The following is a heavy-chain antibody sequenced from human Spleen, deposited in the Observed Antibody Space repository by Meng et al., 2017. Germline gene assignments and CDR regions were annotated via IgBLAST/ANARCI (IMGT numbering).Heavy chain of an antibody. CDR1: GGSFSGYY. D-gene: IGHD6-25*01. Sequence: SETLSLTCAVYGGSFSGYYWSWIRQPPGKGLEWIGEINHSGSTNYNPSLKSRVTISVDTSKNQFSLKLSSVTAADTAVYYCAHSRLYSSGWTFYYYYGMDAWGQGTTVTVSS. V-gene: IGHV4-34*01. CDR2: INHSGST. CDR3: AHSRLYSSGWTFYYYYGMDA. J-gene: IGHJ6*02.